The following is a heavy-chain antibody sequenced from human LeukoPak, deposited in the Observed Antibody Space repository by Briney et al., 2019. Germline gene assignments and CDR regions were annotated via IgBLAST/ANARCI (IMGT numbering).Heavy chain of an antibody. V-gene: IGHV3-23*01. CDR2: ISGSGGST. Sequence: GGSLRLSCAASGFTVSSNYMSWVRQAPGKGLEWVSAISGSGGSTYYADSVKGRFTISRDNSKNTLYLQMNSLRAEDTAVYYCARGQVKGIFDYWGQGTLVTVSS. CDR1: GFTVSSNY. J-gene: IGHJ4*02. CDR3: ARGQVKGIFDY. D-gene: IGHD4-11*01.